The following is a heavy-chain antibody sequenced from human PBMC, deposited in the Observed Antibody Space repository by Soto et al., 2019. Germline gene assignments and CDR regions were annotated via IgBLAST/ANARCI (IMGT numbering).Heavy chain of an antibody. CDR2: ISSSGSTI. CDR1: GFTFSSYE. Sequence: GGSLRLSCAASGFTFSSYEMNWVRQAPGKGLEWVSYISSSGSTIYYADSVKGRFTISRDNAKNSLYLQMNSLRAEDTAVYYCARRGYSSSWYPGTFDYWGQGTLVTVSS. D-gene: IGHD6-13*01. CDR3: ARRGYSSSWYPGTFDY. V-gene: IGHV3-48*03. J-gene: IGHJ4*02.